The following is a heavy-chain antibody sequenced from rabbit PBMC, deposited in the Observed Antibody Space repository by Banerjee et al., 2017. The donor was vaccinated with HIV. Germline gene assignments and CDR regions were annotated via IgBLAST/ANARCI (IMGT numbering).Heavy chain of an antibody. J-gene: IGHJ4*01. V-gene: IGHV1S40*01. Sequence: QSLEESGGDLVKPGASLTLTCTASGFSFSGSYWICWVRQAPGKGLEWIACIYGGSVGDTCYASWAKGRFISTKTSSTTVTLQMTIRTAAYTTTYFCARGYAAYAAYGLTPFNLWGPGTLVTVS. CDR1: GFSFSGSYW. CDR2: IYGGSVGDT. D-gene: IGHD6-1*01. CDR3: ARGYAAYAAYGLTPFNL.